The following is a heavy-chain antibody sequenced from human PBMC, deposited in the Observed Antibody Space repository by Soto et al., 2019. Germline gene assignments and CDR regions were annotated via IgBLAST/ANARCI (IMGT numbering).Heavy chain of an antibody. CDR2: IDTSGHST. D-gene: IGHD6-13*01. CDR3: AKDSWYFDL. CDR1: GFVFPNFW. V-gene: IGHV3-74*01. Sequence: PGESLKLSCEASGFVFPNFWMHWVRHVPGKGLVWVARIDTSGHSTNYAESVKGRFTISRDNAKNTVSLQMNSLRVEDTGVYYCAKDSWYFDLWSQGSQVTVSS. J-gene: IGHJ4*02.